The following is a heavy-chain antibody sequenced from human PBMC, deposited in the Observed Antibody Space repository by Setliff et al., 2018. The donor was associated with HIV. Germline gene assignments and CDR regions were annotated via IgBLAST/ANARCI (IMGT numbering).Heavy chain of an antibody. Sequence: GGSLRLSCAASGFTFSNAWMNWVRQAPGKGLEWVGRIKSKTDGGTTDYAAPVKGRFTISRDDSKNTLYLQMNSLKTEDTAVYYCAGGYYYYDSSGRYYGMDVWGQGTTVTVSS. J-gene: IGHJ6*02. D-gene: IGHD3-22*01. V-gene: IGHV3-15*01. CDR3: AGGYYYYDSSGRYYGMDV. CDR2: IKSKTDGGTT. CDR1: GFTFSNAW.